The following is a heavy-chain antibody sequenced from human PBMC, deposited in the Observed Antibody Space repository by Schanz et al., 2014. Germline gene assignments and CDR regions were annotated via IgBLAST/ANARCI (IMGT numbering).Heavy chain of an antibody. CDR1: GGSISSGSYY. J-gene: IGHJ6*03. Sequence: QVQLQESGPGLVKPSQTLSLTCSVSGGSISSGSYYWNWIRQPAGKGLEWIGRVYTSGSTNYNPSRKSRLPISLDPSKTHFPRNRSSETAADTAVYYCARGGARRFPVVPDAIQGLRGHYYYYYLDVWGKGTTVTASS. CDR2: VYTSGST. V-gene: IGHV4-61*02. CDR3: ARGGARRFPVVPDAIQGLRGHYYYYYLDV. D-gene: IGHD2-2*02.